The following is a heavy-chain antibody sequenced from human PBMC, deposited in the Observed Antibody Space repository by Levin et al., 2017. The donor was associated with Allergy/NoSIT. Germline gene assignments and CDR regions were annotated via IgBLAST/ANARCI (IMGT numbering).Heavy chain of an antibody. D-gene: IGHD1/OR15-1a*01. J-gene: IGHJ6*02. CDR1: GFTFSSYG. CDR3: AKDVTTDLGYYYGMDG. V-gene: IGHV3-30*18. CDR2: ISYDGSNK. Sequence: GGSLRLSCAASGFTFSSYGMHWVRQAPGKGLEWVAVISYDGSNKYYADSVKGRFTISRDNSKNTLYLQMNSLRAEDTAVYYCAKDVTTDLGYYYGMDGWGQGTTVTVSS.